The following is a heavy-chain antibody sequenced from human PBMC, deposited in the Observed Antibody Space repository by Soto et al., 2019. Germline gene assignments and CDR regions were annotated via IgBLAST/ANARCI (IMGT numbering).Heavy chain of an antibody. CDR1: GFTFGDYA. CDR2: IRSKAYGGTT. V-gene: IGHV3-49*03. CDR3: TRDLPYGDYEATYYYYYMDV. J-gene: IGHJ6*03. D-gene: IGHD4-17*01. Sequence: PGGSLRLSCTASGFTFGDYAMSWFRQAPGKGLEWVGFIRSKAYGGTTEYAASVKGRFTISRDDSKSIAYLQMNSLKTEDTAVYYCTRDLPYGDYEATYYYYYMDVWGKGSTVTVSS.